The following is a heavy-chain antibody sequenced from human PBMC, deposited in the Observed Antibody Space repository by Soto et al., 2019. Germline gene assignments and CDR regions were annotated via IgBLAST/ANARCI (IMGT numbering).Heavy chain of an antibody. CDR1: GFTFRNYA. V-gene: IGHV3-23*01. D-gene: IGHD3-16*01. CDR2: ISGGGDET. CDR3: WKDGGAYNGVWASFDH. Sequence: EVQLLESGGGWVQPGGSLRLSCAASGFTFRNYAMTWVRQAPGKGLEWVSGISGGGDETYNADSVKGRFTISRDNSKNTLYLKMNRVRAEDTAIYYWWKDGGAYNGVWASFDHGGQGTLITVSS. J-gene: IGHJ4*02.